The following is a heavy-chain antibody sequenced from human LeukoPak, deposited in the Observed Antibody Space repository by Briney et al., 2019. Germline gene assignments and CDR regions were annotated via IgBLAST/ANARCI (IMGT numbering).Heavy chain of an antibody. V-gene: IGHV3-21*01. CDR2: ISSSSSYI. CDR3: ARDRRGAYPPPFDI. Sequence: GGSLRLSCAASGFTFSSYSMNWVRQAPGKGLEWVSSISSSSSYIYYADSVKGRFTISRDNAKNSLYLQMNSLRAEDTAVYYCARDRRGAYPPPFDIWGQGTMVTVSS. J-gene: IGHJ3*02. CDR1: GFTFSSYS.